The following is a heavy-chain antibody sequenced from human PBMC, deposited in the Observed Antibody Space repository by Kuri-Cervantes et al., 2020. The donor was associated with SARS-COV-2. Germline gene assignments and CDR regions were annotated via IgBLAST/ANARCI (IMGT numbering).Heavy chain of an antibody. CDR3: ARGLNEYQLLRYYYYYGMDV. V-gene: IGHV1-18*01. CDR2: ISAYNGNT. Sequence: ASVKVSCKASGYTFTSYGISWVRQAPGQGLEWMGWISAYNGNTNHAQKLQGRVTMTTDTSTSTAYMELRSLRSDDTAVYYCARGLNEYQLLRYYYYYGMDVWGQGTTVTVSS. J-gene: IGHJ6*02. D-gene: IGHD2-2*01. CDR1: GYTFTSYG.